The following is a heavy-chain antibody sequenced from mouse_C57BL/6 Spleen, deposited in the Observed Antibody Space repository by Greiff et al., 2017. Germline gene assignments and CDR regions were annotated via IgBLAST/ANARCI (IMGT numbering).Heavy chain of an antibody. Sequence: EVQLQQSGPELVKPGASVKISCKASGYTFTDYYMNWVKQSHGKSLEWIGDINPNNGGTSYNQKFKGKATLTVDKSSSTAYMELRSLTSEDSAVYYCARRVLREYYFDYWGQGTTLTVSS. CDR2: INPNNGGT. V-gene: IGHV1-26*01. D-gene: IGHD1-1*01. CDR1: GYTFTDYY. J-gene: IGHJ2*01. CDR3: ARRVLREYYFDY.